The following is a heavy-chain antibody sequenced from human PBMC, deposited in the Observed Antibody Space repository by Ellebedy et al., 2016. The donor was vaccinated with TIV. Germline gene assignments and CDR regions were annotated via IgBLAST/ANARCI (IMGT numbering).Heavy chain of an antibody. J-gene: IGHJ5*02. Sequence: SQTLSLTCAVSGGSISSSSYYWSWIRQPPGKGLEWIGYIYYSGSTNYNPSLKSRVTISVDTSKNQFSLKLSSVTAADTAVYYCARFIPDGGSFDPWGQGTLVTVSS. CDR1: GGSISSSSYY. V-gene: IGHV4-61*01. CDR3: ARFIPDGGSFDP. D-gene: IGHD3-16*01. CDR2: IYYSGST.